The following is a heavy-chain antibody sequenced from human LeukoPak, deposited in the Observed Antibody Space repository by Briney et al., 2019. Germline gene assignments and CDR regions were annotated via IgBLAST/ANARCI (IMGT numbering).Heavy chain of an antibody. J-gene: IGHJ4*02. Sequence: GGSLRLSCAASGFTFSSYAMSWVRQAPGEGLEWVSAISGSGGSTYYADSVKCRFTISRDNSKNTLYLQMNSLRAEDTAVYYCAKAAPGVGALGGYFDYWGQGTLVTVSS. CDR1: GFTFSSYA. CDR3: AKAAPGVGALGGYFDY. CDR2: ISGSGGST. V-gene: IGHV3-23*01. D-gene: IGHD1-26*01.